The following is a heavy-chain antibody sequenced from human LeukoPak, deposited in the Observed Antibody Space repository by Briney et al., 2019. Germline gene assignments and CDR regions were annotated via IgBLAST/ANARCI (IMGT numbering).Heavy chain of an antibody. CDR1: GLIFKDYW. Sequence: GGSLRLSCAASGLIFKDYWMHWVRLAPGKGLMWVSRINNDESSSNYAESVKGRFTMSRDNAKNSLYLQMNSLRAEDTALYYCAKDTGWWGVKYYFDYWGQGTLVTVSS. CDR3: AKDTGWWGVKYYFDY. D-gene: IGHD6-19*01. J-gene: IGHJ4*02. CDR2: INNDESSS. V-gene: IGHV3-74*01.